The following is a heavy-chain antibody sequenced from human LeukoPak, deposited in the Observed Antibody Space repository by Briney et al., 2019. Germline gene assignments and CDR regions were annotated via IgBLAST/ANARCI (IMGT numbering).Heavy chain of an antibody. J-gene: IGHJ4*02. CDR3: ARDGTVTYYFDY. CDR1: GFTFSRSW. V-gene: IGHV3-7*01. Sequence: GGSLRLSCVVSGFTFSRSWMSWVRQAPGKGLEWVAKIKQDGSEKNYVDSVKGRFTISRDNAKNSLYLQMNSLRAEDTAVYYCARDGTVTYYFDYWGQGTLVTVSS. CDR2: IKQDGSEK. D-gene: IGHD4-11*01.